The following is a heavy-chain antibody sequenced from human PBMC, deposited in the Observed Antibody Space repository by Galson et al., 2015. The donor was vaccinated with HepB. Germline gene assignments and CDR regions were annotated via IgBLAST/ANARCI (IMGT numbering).Heavy chain of an antibody. V-gene: IGHV1-46*01. CDR3: ARDRYDYVWGSYNDY. D-gene: IGHD3-16*01. J-gene: IGHJ4*02. CDR2: INPSGGST. CDR1: GYTFTSYY. Sequence: SVKVSCKASGYTFTSYYMHWVRQAPGQGLEWMGIINPSGGSTSYAQKFQGRVTVTRDTSTSTVYMELSSLRSEDTAVYYCARDRYDYVWGSYNDYWGQGTLVTVSS.